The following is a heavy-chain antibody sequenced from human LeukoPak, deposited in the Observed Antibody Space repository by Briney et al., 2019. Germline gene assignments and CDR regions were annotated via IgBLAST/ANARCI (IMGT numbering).Heavy chain of an antibody. J-gene: IGHJ4*02. CDR2: ISSSGSTI. Sequence: GGSLRLSCAASGFTFRSYEMNWVRQAPGKGLEWVADISSSGSTIKYADSVKGRFTISRDNAKNSLYLQMNSLRAEDTAVYYCAKAAYSRGWFYFDYWGQGTLVTVSS. CDR1: GFTFRSYE. CDR3: AKAAYSRGWFYFDY. V-gene: IGHV3-48*03. D-gene: IGHD6-19*01.